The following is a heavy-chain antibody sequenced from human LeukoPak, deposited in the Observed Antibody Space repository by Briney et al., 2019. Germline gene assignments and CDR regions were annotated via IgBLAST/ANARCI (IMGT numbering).Heavy chain of an antibody. D-gene: IGHD3-16*01. J-gene: IGHJ4*02. Sequence: GRSLRLSCAASGFTFSSYGMHWVRQAPGKGLEWVTVISYDGSNKYYAESVKGRFTISRDNSKNTLYLQMNSLRAEDTAVYYCARGGGNWGQGTLVTVSS. V-gene: IGHV3-30*03. CDR1: GFTFSSYG. CDR3: ARGGGN. CDR2: ISYDGSNK.